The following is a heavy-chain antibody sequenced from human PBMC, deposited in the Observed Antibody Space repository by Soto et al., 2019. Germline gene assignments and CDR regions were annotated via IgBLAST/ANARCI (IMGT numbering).Heavy chain of an antibody. CDR3: ARRGRYGDYGGDAFDI. Sequence: GESLKISCKGSGYSFTSYWIGWVRQMPGKGLEWMGIIYPGDSDTRYSPSFQGQVTISADKSISTAYLQWSSLKASDTAMYYCARRGRYGDYGGDAFDIWGQGTMVTVSS. J-gene: IGHJ3*02. CDR2: IYPGDSDT. V-gene: IGHV5-51*01. D-gene: IGHD4-17*01. CDR1: GYSFTSYW.